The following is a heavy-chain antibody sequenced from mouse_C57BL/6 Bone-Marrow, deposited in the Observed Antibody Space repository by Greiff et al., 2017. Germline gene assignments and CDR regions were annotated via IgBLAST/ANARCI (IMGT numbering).Heavy chain of an antibody. Sequence: EVMLVESGGGLVKPGGSLKLSCAASGFTFSSYAMSWVRQTPEKRLEWVATISDGGSYTYYPDNVKGRFTISRDNAKNNLYLQMSHLKSEDTAMYYCARDDVVSHFDYWGQGTTLTVSS. CDR3: ARDDVVSHFDY. J-gene: IGHJ2*01. D-gene: IGHD1-1*01. CDR2: ISDGGSYT. V-gene: IGHV5-4*01. CDR1: GFTFSSYA.